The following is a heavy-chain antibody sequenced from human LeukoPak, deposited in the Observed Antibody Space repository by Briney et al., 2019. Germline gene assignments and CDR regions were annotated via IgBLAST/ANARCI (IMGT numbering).Heavy chain of an antibody. CDR1: GGSISSYY. J-gene: IGHJ4*02. CDR2: VYYSGTT. D-gene: IGHD3-16*01. V-gene: IGHV4-59*01. CDR3: ARDGGIPYYFDF. Sequence: KPSETLSLTCAVSGGSISSYYWSWIRQPPGKGPEWIGNVYYSGTTNHNPSLKSRVTISVDTSKNQFSLKLTSVTAADTAVYYCARDGGIPYYFDFWGQGTLVTVSS.